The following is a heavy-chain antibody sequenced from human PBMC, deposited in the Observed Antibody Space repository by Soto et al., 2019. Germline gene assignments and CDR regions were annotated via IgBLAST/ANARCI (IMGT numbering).Heavy chain of an antibody. V-gene: IGHV4-59*01. J-gene: IGHJ5*02. D-gene: IGHD2-15*01. CDR3: ARDGNCSGGSCYSS. CDR2: IYYSGST. Sequence: QVQLQESGPGLVKPSETLSLTCTVSGGSISSYYWSWIRQPPGKGLEWIGYIYYSGSTNYNPSLKSRVTISVDTSKIQFSLKLSSVTAADTAVYYCARDGNCSGGSCYSSWGQGTLVTVSS. CDR1: GGSISSYY.